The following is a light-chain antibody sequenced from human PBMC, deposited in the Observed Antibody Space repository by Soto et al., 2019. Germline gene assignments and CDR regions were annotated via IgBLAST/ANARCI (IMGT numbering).Light chain of an antibody. Sequence: EVVMTQSPATLSVSPGESATLSFRASQSVRSNLAWYQQKPGQPPRLLIYAASTRVTTIPARFSGSEFGTEFNLTISRLQSEEFAVYYCQQYNSWPPTVGQGTKVDI. CDR3: QQYNSWPPT. J-gene: IGKJ1*01. V-gene: IGKV3-15*01. CDR2: AAS. CDR1: QSVRSN.